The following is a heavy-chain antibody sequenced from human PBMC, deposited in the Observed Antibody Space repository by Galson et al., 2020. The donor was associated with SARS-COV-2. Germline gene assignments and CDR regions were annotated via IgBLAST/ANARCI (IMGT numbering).Heavy chain of an antibody. CDR1: GFTFSDHY. V-gene: IGHV3-72*01. D-gene: IGHD1-26*01. J-gene: IGHJ4*02. CDR3: ARAPYSGSYYYFDY. CDR2: TRNKASSYTT. Sequence: GESLKISCAASGFTFSDHYMDWVRQAPGKGLEWVGRTRNKASSYTTEYAASVKDRFTISRDDSKNSLYLQMNSLKTEDTAVYYCARAPYSGSYYYFDYWGQGPLVTFSS.